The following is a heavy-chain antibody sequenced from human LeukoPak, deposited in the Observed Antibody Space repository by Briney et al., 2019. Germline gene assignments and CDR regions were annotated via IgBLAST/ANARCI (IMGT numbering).Heavy chain of an antibody. CDR3: ARDGGATAYYYYYYMDV. V-gene: IGHV1-18*01. J-gene: IGHJ6*03. CDR1: GYSFINYG. CDR2: ISAYNGNT. Sequence: GESLKISCKGSGYSFINYGISWVRQAPGQGLEWMGWISAYNGNTNYAQKLQGRVTMTTDTSTSTAYMELRSLRSDDTAVYYCARDGGATAYYYYYYMDVWGKGTTVTVS. D-gene: IGHD1-26*01.